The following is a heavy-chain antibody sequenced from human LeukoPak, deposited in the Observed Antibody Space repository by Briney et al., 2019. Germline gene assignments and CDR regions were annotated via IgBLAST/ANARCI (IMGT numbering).Heavy chain of an antibody. J-gene: IGHJ5*02. V-gene: IGHV3-23*01. CDR2: ISGSGGST. D-gene: IGHD1-26*01. CDR1: GFTFSSYA. CDR3: AKAPRRQWELLRWFDP. Sequence: PGGSLRLSCAASGFTFSSYAMSWVRQAPGKGLEWVSAISGSGGSTYYADSVKGRFTISRDNSKSTLYLQMNSLRAEDTAVYYCAKAPRRQWELLRWFDPWGQGTLVTVSS.